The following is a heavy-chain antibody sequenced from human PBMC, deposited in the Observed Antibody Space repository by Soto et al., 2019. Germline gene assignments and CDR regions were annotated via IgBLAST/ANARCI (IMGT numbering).Heavy chain of an antibody. CDR1: GYTFTGYY. CDR2: INPNSGGT. J-gene: IGHJ4*03. Sequence: RASVKVSCKASGYTFTGYYMHCVRQATGQGLEWVGWINPNSGGTNYAQKLQGRVTMTRDTSRSTAXMQLSRLRSDDKAVYYCAREDWLSSGPIWGQGTRVTVSS. V-gene: IGHV1-2*02. CDR3: AREDWLSSGPI. D-gene: IGHD6-19*01.